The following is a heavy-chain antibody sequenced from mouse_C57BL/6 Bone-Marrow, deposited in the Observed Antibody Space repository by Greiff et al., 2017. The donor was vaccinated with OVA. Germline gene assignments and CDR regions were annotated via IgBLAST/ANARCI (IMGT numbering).Heavy chain of an antibody. CDR2: INPGSGGT. J-gene: IGHJ2*01. CDR3: ARSTVYYFDY. V-gene: IGHV1-54*01. CDR1: GYAFTNYL. Sequence: VKLMESGAELVRPGTSVKVSCKASGYAFTNYLIEWVKQRPGQGLEWIGVINPGSGGTNYNEKFKGKATLTADKSSSTAYMQLSSLTSEDSAVYFCARSTVYYFDYWGQGTTLTVSS. D-gene: IGHD1-1*01.